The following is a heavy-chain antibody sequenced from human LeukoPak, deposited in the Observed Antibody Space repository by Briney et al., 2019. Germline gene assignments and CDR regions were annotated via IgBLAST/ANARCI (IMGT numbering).Heavy chain of an antibody. V-gene: IGHV3-7*03. D-gene: IGHD6-6*01. J-gene: IGHJ3*01. CDR2: INSDGSEG. CDR3: ARSSYSSSSSV. Sequence: GGSLRLSCAASGFNFSTYAMSWVRQAPGKGLEWVASINSDGSEGYYADVVKGRFTISRDNAKNSLYLQINSLRAEDTAVYYCARSSYSSSSSVWGQGTMVTVSS. CDR1: GFNFSTYA.